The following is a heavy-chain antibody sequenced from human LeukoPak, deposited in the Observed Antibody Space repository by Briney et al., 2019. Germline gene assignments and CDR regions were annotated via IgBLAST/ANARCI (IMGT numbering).Heavy chain of an antibody. V-gene: IGHV3-23*01. Sequence: GGSLRLSCAASGFTFSDYAMSWLRQAPGRGLGWVSAISETGVDTYYADSVKGRFTMSRDNSKSTLFLQMNRLRGEDTAVYYCANGNSNSPKDYWGQGTLVTVPS. J-gene: IGHJ4*02. CDR2: ISETGVDT. CDR1: GFTFSDYA. CDR3: ANGNSNSPKDY. D-gene: IGHD2-2*01.